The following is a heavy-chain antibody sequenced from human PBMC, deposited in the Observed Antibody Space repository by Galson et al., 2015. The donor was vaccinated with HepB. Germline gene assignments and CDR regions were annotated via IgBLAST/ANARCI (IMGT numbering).Heavy chain of an antibody. J-gene: IGHJ3*02. CDR3: ARELGGSYFKDAFDI. D-gene: IGHD1-26*01. CDR1: GFTFSSYA. Sequence: SLRLSCAASGFTFSSYAMHWVRQAPGKGLEWVAVISYDGSNKYYADSVKGRFTISRDNSKNTLYLQMNSLRAEDTAVYYCARELGGSYFKDAFDIWGQGTMVTVSS. CDR2: ISYDGSNK. V-gene: IGHV3-30*04.